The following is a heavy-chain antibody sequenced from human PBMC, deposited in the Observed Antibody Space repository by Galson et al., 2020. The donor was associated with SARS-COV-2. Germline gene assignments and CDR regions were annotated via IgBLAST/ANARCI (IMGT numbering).Heavy chain of an antibody. CDR2: IYYRGHA. Sequence: SETLSLTCTVSGAPIDRGPSYWSWIRQHPGKGLEWLGHIYYRGHAYYNASLESRLSMSVDTSANQFSLRLTSVTAADSAIYYCARVSSILTPLAGTKFDHYYGLDVWGQGTTVTVSS. CDR1: GAPIDRGPSY. V-gene: IGHV4-31*03. J-gene: IGHJ6*02. D-gene: IGHD3-9*01. CDR3: ARVSSILTPLAGTKFDHYYGLDV.